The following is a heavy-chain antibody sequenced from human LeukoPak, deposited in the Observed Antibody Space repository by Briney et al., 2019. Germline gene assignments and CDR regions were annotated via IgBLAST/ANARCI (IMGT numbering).Heavy chain of an antibody. Sequence: PSETLSLTCTVSGGSISSGSYYWSWLRQPAGKGLEWIGRIYTSGSTNYNPSLKSRVTISVDTSKNQFSLKLSSVTAADTAVYYCAREKGSSSYYYYYYMDVWGKGTTVTVSS. CDR3: AREKGSSSYYYYYYMDV. J-gene: IGHJ6*03. D-gene: IGHD6-6*01. V-gene: IGHV4-61*02. CDR1: GGSISSGSYY. CDR2: IYTSGST.